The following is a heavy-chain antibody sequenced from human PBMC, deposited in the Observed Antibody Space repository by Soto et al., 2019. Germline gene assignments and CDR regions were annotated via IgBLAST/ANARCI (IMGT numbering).Heavy chain of an antibody. J-gene: IGHJ4*02. CDR1: GFTFSSYA. V-gene: IGHV3-23*01. CDR3: AKDPNDYDRIAYYVDY. Sequence: EVQLLESGGGLDQRGGSLRLSCAASGFTFSSYAMSWVRQAPGKGLEWVSAISDGGDKTYYADSVKGRFTVSRDNSKNTLYMQMNSLKAEETAVYFGAKDPNDYDRIAYYVDYGGRGTVVTLSS. CDR2: ISDGGDKT. D-gene: IGHD3-22*01.